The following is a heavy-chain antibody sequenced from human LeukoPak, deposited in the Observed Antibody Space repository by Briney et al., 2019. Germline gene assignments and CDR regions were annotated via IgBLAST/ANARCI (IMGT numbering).Heavy chain of an antibody. CDR2: IIPILGIA. Sequence: ASVKVSCKASGGTFSSYAISWVRQAPGQGLEWMGRIIPILGIANYAQKFQGRVTITADKSTSTAYMELSRLRSDDTAVYYCARGGVPAAILSYYMDVWGKGTTVTVSS. CDR1: GGTFSSYA. J-gene: IGHJ6*03. D-gene: IGHD2-2*02. CDR3: ARGGVPAAILSYYMDV. V-gene: IGHV1-69*04.